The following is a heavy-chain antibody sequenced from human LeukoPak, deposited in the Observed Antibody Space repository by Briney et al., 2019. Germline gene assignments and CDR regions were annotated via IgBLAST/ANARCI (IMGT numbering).Heavy chain of an antibody. CDR1: GGSISSSTHY. J-gene: IGHJ3*02. Sequence: SETLSLTCTVSGGSISSSTHYWGWIRQPPGKGLESIGSIYYNRNTYYNPSLKSRVTISVDRSKDQVSLVLSSVTAADTAVYYCAIYGLLHLPEINAFDIWGQGAVVTVSS. V-gene: IGHV4-39*07. CDR2: IYYNRNT. D-gene: IGHD2-2*02. CDR3: AIYGLLHLPEINAFDI.